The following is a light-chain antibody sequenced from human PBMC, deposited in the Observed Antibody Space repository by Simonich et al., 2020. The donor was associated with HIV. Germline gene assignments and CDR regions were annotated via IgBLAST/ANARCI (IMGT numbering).Light chain of an antibody. CDR3: QQYNNYPKT. Sequence: DIQLTQSPSFLSASVGDRVTLNCRASQGISSYLAWYQQKPGKAPKLLIYAASTLQSGVPSSFSGSGSGTEFTLTVSSLQPEDFATYYCQQYNNYPKTFGQGTKVEIK. CDR1: QGISSY. J-gene: IGKJ1*01. CDR2: AAS. V-gene: IGKV1-9*01.